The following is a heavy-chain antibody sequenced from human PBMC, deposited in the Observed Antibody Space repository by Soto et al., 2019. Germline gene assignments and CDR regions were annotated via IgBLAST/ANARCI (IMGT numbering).Heavy chain of an antibody. J-gene: IGHJ6*02. V-gene: IGHV3-64*01. CDR2: ISSNGGST. Sequence: PGGSLRLSCAASGFTFSSYAMHWVRQAPGKGLEYVSAISSNGGSTYYANSVKGRFTISRDNSKNTLYLQMGSLRAEDMAVYYCARDQVISDVVRGVKNFYYYYGMDVWGQGTTVTVSS. D-gene: IGHD3-10*01. CDR3: ARDQVISDVVRGVKNFYYYYGMDV. CDR1: GFTFSSYA.